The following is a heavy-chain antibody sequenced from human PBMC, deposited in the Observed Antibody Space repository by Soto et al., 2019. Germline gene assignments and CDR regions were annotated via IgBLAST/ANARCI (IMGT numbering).Heavy chain of an antibody. J-gene: IGHJ4*02. D-gene: IGHD6-13*01. CDR3: ARALDPGSSWSLFDY. CDR1: GFTFSSYA. V-gene: IGHV3-30-3*01. CDR2: ISYDGSNK. Sequence: GGSLRLSCAASGFTFSSYAMHWVRQAPGKGLEWVAVISYDGSNKYYADSVKGRFTISRDNSKNTLYLQMNSLRAEDTAVYYCARALDPGSSWSLFDYWGQGTLVTVSS.